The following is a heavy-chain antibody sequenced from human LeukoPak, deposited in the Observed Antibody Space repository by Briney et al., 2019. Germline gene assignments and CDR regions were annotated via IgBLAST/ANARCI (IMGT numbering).Heavy chain of an antibody. Sequence: GGSLRLSRAASGFTFSDSAMTWVRQVPGKGLEWVSLISSSGGNTYYADSVKGRFTISRDNSKNTLSLQMNSLRVEDTAIYYCAKDIQLSTWGLGTMVTVSS. D-gene: IGHD3-16*02. CDR1: GFTFSDSA. CDR3: AKDIQLST. J-gene: IGHJ3*01. CDR2: ISSSGGNT. V-gene: IGHV3-23*01.